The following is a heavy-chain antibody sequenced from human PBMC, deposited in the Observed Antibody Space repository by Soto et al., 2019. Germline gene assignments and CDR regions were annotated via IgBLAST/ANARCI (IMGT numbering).Heavy chain of an antibody. CDR1: GFTFSSYA. V-gene: IGHV3-23*01. CDR3: AKAAYSSNDYYYYMDV. D-gene: IGHD6-19*01. J-gene: IGHJ6*03. CDR2: ISGSGGST. Sequence: EVQLLESGGGLVQPGGSLRLSCAASGFTFSSYAMSWVRQAPGKGLEWVSAISGSGGSTYYADSVKGRFTISRDNSKNTLYLQMNSLRAEDTAVYYCAKAAYSSNDYYYYMDVWGKGTTVTVSS.